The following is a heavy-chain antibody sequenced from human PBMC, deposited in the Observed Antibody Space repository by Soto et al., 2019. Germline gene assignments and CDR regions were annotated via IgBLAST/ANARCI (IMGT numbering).Heavy chain of an antibody. V-gene: IGHV1-18*01. Sequence: QVQLVQSGAEVKKPGASVKVSCKASGYTFTSYGISWVRQAPGQGLEWMGWISAYNGNTNYAQKLQGRVTMTTDTSKSTAYMEMRSLRSDDTAVYYCARDGTWLGDDYYYYGMDVWGQGTTVTVSS. D-gene: IGHD3-10*01. CDR2: ISAYNGNT. CDR3: ARDGTWLGDDYYYYGMDV. CDR1: GYTFTSYG. J-gene: IGHJ6*02.